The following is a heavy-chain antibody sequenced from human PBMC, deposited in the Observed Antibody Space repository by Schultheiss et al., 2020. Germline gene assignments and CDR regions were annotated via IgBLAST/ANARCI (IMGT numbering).Heavy chain of an antibody. CDR2: ISGSGGST. Sequence: GGSLRLSCAASGFTFSSYSMNWVRQAPGKGLEWVSAISGSGGSTYYADSVKGRFTISRDNSKNSLYLQMNSLRAEDTAVYYCARGRPYDFWSGYYTDLGDWFDPWGQGTLVTVSS. D-gene: IGHD3-3*01. CDR1: GFTFSSYS. J-gene: IGHJ5*02. V-gene: IGHV3-21*01. CDR3: ARGRPYDFWSGYYTDLGDWFDP.